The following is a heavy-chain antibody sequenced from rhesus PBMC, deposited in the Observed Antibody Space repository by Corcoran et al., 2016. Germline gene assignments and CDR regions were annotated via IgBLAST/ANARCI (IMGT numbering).Heavy chain of an antibody. Sequence: EVQLVETGGGLVQPGGSLKLSCAASGFPFSNYGMSWVRQAPGKGLEWVSAIIMVGGSTYYADSMNGRFSISRDNSKNTLCLQMNSLRAEDTAVYYCAKTPWRGFCTGSGCYFYWYFDLWGPGTPITISS. V-gene: IGHV3S5*01. CDR1: GFPFSNYG. D-gene: IGHD2-21*01. J-gene: IGHJ2*01. CDR3: AKTPWRGFCTGSGCYFYWYFDL. CDR2: IIMVGGST.